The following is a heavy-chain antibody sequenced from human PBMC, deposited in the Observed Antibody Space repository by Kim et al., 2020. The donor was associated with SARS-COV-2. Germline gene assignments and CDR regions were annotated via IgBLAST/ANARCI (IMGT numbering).Heavy chain of an antibody. CDR3: AREGGCRYCDWLLKAWFDP. J-gene: IGHJ5*02. CDR2: NYTSGST. CDR1: GGSISSGSYY. D-gene: IGHD3-9*01. Sequence: SETLSLTCTVSGGSISSGSYYWSWIRQPAGKGLEWIGRNYTSGSTNYNPSLKSRVTISVDTSKNQFSLKLSSVTAADTAVYYCAREGGCRYCDWLLKAWFDPWGQGTLVTVSS. V-gene: IGHV4-61*02.